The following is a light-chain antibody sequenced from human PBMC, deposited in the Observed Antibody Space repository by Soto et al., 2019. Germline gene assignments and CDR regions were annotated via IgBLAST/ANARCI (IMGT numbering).Light chain of an antibody. CDR2: AAS. CDR1: ERMSGW. J-gene: IGKJ5*01. CDR3: QQLNSYPVT. V-gene: IGKV1-9*01. Sequence: EIQITQSPATLSASVGDSVTITFRASERMSGWLAWYQQKPGKAPKLLIYAASTLQSGVPSRFSGSGSGTEFTLTISSLQPEDFATYYCQQLNSYPVTFGQGTRLEIK.